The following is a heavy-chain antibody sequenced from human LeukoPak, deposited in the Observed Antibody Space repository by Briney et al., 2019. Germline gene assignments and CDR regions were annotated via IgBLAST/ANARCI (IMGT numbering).Heavy chain of an antibody. J-gene: IGHJ6*02. Sequence: SVTVSCTASGGTFSSYAISWVRQAPGQGLEWMGGIIPIFGTANYAQKFQGRVTITADESTSTAYMELSSLRSEDTAVYYCARVGVVVPAAILGDYYYGMDVWGQGTTVTVSS. CDR1: GGTFSSYA. D-gene: IGHD2-2*02. CDR3: ARVGVVVPAAILGDYYYGMDV. V-gene: IGHV1-69*13. CDR2: IIPIFGTA.